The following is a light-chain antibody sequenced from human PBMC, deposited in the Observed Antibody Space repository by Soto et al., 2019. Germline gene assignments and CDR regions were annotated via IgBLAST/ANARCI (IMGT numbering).Light chain of an antibody. CDR1: SSDVGSYNL. CDR2: EGS. V-gene: IGLV2-23*01. CDR3: CSYGGSNNSPYL. J-gene: IGLJ1*01. Sequence: QSVLTQPASVSGSPGQSITITCTGTSSDVGSYNLVSWFQQHPGKAPKLMIYEGSQRPSGVSDRFSGSKSGNTVSLTISGLQAEDEADYYCCSYGGSNNSPYLFGSGTKLTVL.